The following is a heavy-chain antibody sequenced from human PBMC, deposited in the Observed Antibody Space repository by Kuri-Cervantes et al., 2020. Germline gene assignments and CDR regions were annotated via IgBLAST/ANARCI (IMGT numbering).Heavy chain of an antibody. Sequence: ASVKVSCKASGYTFTAYYVHWVRQAPGQGLEWMGWINPNSDSTHYVQEFQGRVTMTRDTSISTAYMELSRLRSDDTAVYYCARYPSGDYVWRKYYYYYMDVWGKGTTVTVSS. CDR1: GYTFTAYY. CDR2: INPNSDST. D-gene: IGHD3-16*01. J-gene: IGHJ6*03. V-gene: IGHV1-2*02. CDR3: ARYPSGDYVWRKYYYYYMDV.